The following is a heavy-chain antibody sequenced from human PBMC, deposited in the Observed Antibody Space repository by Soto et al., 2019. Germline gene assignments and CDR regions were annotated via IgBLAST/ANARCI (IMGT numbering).Heavy chain of an antibody. J-gene: IGHJ6*02. CDR1: GGTFSSYA. Sequence: QVPPVQAGAWVEKPGSSVQVSRKASGGTFSSYAFSRVRTGPGQGLEWMGGIIPIFCTANYAQKFQGRVTITADESTSTAYMELSSLRSEDTAVYYCARDSGGTTVAFGMDVWGQGTTVTVSS. CDR3: ARDSGGTTVAFGMDV. V-gene: IGHV1-69*01. D-gene: IGHD4-17*01. CDR2: IIPIFCTA.